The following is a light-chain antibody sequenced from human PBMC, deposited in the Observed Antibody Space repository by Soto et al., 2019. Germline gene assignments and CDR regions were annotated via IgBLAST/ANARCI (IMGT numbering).Light chain of an antibody. V-gene: IGLV1-44*01. CDR1: TSNIGSNT. J-gene: IGLJ1*01. Sequence: QSALTQPPSASGTPGQRVTISCSGSTSNIGSNTVNWYQQLPGTAPKLVIYSNNQRPSGVPDRFSGSRSDTSASLAISGLQSEDEADYYCAAWDDSLNAYVFXTGTKGTVL. CDR2: SNN. CDR3: AAWDDSLNAYV.